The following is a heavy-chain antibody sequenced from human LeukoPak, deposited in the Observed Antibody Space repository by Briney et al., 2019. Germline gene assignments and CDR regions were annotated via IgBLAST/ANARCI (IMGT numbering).Heavy chain of an antibody. J-gene: IGHJ4*02. CDR3: ARLQGDSTAIFDY. Sequence: SETLSLTCTVSGGSISGHYWSWIRQPPAKGLEWVGYVYYSGETNYNPSLKSRVTISVDTSKNQFSLKLTSVTAADTAVYYCARLQGDSTAIFDYWGQGILVSASS. CDR2: VYYSGET. CDR1: GGSISGHY. V-gene: IGHV4-59*11. D-gene: IGHD2-21*01.